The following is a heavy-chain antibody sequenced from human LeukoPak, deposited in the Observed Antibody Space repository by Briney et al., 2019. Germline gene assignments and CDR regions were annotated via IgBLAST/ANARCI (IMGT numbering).Heavy chain of an antibody. CDR2: IYYSGST. CDR1: GGSISSYY. J-gene: IGHJ6*03. D-gene: IGHD1-14*01. V-gene: IGHV4-59*01. CDR3: AKASEDYYYYYMDV. Sequence: SETLSLTCTVSGGSISSYYWSWIRQPPGKGLEWIGYIYYSGSTIYNPSLKSQVTISVDTSKNQFSLKLSSVTAADTAVYYCAKASEDYYYYYMDVWGKGTTVTISS.